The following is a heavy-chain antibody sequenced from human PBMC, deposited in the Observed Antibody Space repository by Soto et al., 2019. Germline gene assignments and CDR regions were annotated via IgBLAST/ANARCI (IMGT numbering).Heavy chain of an antibody. CDR1: GFSLSTSGVG. Sequence: QISLKESGPTLVKPTETLTLTCSFSGFSLSTSGVGVGWIRQPPGKALEWLGMIYWNVEKRYSPSLTNRLTITKDTSKNQVVLTLTDMDPADTGTYFCAHRRCSGGSCYFDYWGQGTLVTVSS. V-gene: IGHV2-5*01. CDR2: IYWNVEK. J-gene: IGHJ4*02. D-gene: IGHD2-15*01. CDR3: AHRRCSGGSCYFDY.